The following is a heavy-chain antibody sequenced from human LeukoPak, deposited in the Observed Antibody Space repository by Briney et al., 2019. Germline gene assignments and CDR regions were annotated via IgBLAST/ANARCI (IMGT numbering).Heavy chain of an antibody. CDR2: IRSKAYGGTT. Sequence: PGRSLRLSCTASGFSFGDYAMGRVRQAPGKGLEWVGFIRSKAYGGTTEYAASVKGRFTISRDDSKSIAYLQMNSLKTEDTAVYYCTRGGSYDFWSGYPFDYWGQGTLVTVSS. V-gene: IGHV3-49*04. CDR3: TRGGSYDFWSGYPFDY. J-gene: IGHJ4*02. CDR1: GFSFGDYA. D-gene: IGHD3-3*01.